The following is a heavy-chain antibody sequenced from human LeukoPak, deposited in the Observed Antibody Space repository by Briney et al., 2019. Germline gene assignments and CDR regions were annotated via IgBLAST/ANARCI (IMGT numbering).Heavy chain of an antibody. CDR3: AKGDGYNFGVDFDY. Sequence: PGRSLRLSCAASGFTFDDYAMHWVRQAPGKGLEWVSGISWNSGSIGYADSVKGRFTISRDNAKNSLYLQMNSLRAEDTALYYCAKGDGYNFGVDFDYGGQGTLVTVSS. CDR1: GFTFDDYA. V-gene: IGHV3-9*01. CDR2: ISWNSGSI. J-gene: IGHJ4*02. D-gene: IGHD5-24*01.